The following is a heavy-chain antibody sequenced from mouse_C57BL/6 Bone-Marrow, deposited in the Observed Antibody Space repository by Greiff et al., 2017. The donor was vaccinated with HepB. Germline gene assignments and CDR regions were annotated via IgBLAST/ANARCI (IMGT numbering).Heavy chain of an antibody. V-gene: IGHV1-82*01. CDR2: IYPGDGDT. Sequence: VQLQQSGPELVKPGASVKISCTASGYAFSSSWMNWVKQRPGKGLEWIGRIYPGDGDTNYNGKFKGKATLTADKSSSTAYMQLSSLTSEDSAVYFCASGDGYYNFDYWGQGTTLTVSS. D-gene: IGHD2-3*01. J-gene: IGHJ2*01. CDR1: GYAFSSSW. CDR3: ASGDGYYNFDY.